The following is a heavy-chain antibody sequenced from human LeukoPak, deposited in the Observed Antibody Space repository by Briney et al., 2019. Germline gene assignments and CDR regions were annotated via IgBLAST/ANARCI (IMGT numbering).Heavy chain of an antibody. CDR1: GFTVGSNY. D-gene: IGHD5-18*01. Sequence: GGSLRLSCAASGFTVGSNYMSWVRQAPGKGLEWASVIYSGGSTYYADSVKGRFTISRDNSKNTLYLQMNSLRAEDTAVCYCARVQLWFGPDYWGQGTLVTVSS. J-gene: IGHJ4*02. CDR2: IYSGGST. CDR3: ARVQLWFGPDY. V-gene: IGHV3-53*01.